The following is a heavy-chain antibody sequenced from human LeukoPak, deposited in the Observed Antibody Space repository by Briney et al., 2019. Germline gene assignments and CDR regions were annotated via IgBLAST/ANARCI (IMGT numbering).Heavy chain of an antibody. Sequence: SETLSLTCTVSGGSISSYYWSWIRQPPGKGLEWIGYIYYSGSTNYNPSLKSRVTISVDTSKNQFSPKLSSVTAADTAVYYCASYSYYYDSSGYFDYWGQGTLVTVSS. J-gene: IGHJ4*02. CDR3: ASYSYYYDSSGYFDY. D-gene: IGHD3-22*01. V-gene: IGHV4-59*01. CDR2: IYYSGST. CDR1: GGSISSYY.